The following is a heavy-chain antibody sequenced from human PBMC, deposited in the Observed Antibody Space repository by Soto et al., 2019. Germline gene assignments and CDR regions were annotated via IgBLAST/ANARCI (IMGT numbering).Heavy chain of an antibody. V-gene: IGHV4-34*01. D-gene: IGHD4-4*01. CDR3: ARGKAYSNYPAR. J-gene: IGHJ4*02. CDR1: GGSFSGYY. CDR2: THHSGST. Sequence: SETLSLTCTFSGGSFSGYYWNWIRQSPGKGLEWVGETHHSGSTNYNPSLKGRATISLDMSKNQLSLKLSSVTAADTAIYYCARGKAYSNYPARWGQGSLVTVSS.